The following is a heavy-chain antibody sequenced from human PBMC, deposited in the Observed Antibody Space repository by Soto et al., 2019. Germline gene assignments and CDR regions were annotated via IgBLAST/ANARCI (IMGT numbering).Heavy chain of an antibody. J-gene: IGHJ6*03. V-gene: IGHV4-59*01. Sequence: SETLSLTCTVSGGSISSYYWSWIRQPPGKGLEWIGYIYYSGSTNYNPSLKSRVTISVDTSKNQFSLKLSSVTAADTAVYYCARGGRKKSSSSYYYYYYMDVWGKGTTVTVSS. CDR3: ARGGRKKSSSSYYYYYYMDV. CDR1: GGSISSYY. CDR2: IYYSGST. D-gene: IGHD6-6*01.